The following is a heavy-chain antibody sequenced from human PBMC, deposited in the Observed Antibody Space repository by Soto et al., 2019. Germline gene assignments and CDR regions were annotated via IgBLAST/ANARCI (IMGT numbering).Heavy chain of an antibody. D-gene: IGHD6-13*01. CDR3: ARAGIAAARQSTVDY. V-gene: IGHV1-69*02. J-gene: IGHJ4*02. CDR1: GGTFSSYT. CDR2: IIPILGIA. Sequence: QVQLVQSGAEEKKPGSSVKVSCKASGGTFSSYTISWVRQAPGQGLEWMGRIIPILGIANYAQKFEGRVTITADKSTSTAYMELSSLRSEDTAVYYCARAGIAAARQSTVDYWGQGTLVTVSS.